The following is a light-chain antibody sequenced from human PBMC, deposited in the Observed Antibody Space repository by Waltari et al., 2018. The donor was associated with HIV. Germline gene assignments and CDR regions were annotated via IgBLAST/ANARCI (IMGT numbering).Light chain of an antibody. Sequence: VMTQSPATLSVSPGDRTTLSCRASQSVRTKLAWYQPKPGQPPRLLIYGASTRATGIAARFSGSGSGTEFTLTINSLQSEDYAVYYCQQYDYWPPWTFGQGTKVEMK. CDR2: GAS. J-gene: IGKJ1*01. CDR3: QQYDYWPPWT. V-gene: IGKV3-15*01. CDR1: QSVRTK.